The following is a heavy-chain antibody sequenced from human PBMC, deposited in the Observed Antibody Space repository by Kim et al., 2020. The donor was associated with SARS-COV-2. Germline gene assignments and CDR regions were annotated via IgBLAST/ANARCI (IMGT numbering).Heavy chain of an antibody. CDR2: ISAYNGNT. J-gene: IGHJ4*02. V-gene: IGHV1-18*01. Sequence: ASVKVSCKASGYTFTSYGISWVRPAPGQGLEWMGWISAYNGNTNYAQKLQGRVTMTTDTSTSTAYMELRSLRSDDTAVYYCARDRAYCGGDCFPDYWGQGTLVTVSS. CDR3: ARDRAYCGGDCFPDY. D-gene: IGHD2-21*02. CDR1: GYTFTSYG.